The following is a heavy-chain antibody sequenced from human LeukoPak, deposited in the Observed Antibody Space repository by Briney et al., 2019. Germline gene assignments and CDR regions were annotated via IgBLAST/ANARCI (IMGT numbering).Heavy chain of an antibody. V-gene: IGHV4-39*01. CDR2: IYYSGST. Sequence: SETLSLTCTVSGGSISSSSHYWGWIRQPPGKGLEWIGRIYYSGSTYYNPSLKSRVTISVDTSKNQFSLKLSSVTAADTAVYYCARGRQGPMDVWGQGTTVTVSS. CDR1: GGSISSSSHY. J-gene: IGHJ6*02. CDR3: ARGRQGPMDV.